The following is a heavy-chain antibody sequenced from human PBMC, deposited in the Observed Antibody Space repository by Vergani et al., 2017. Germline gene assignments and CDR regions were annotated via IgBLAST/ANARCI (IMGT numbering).Heavy chain of an antibody. CDR2: FIPIFGTA. J-gene: IGHJ6*02. CDR3: ARDPYDILTGYYLSHYYYYGMDV. V-gene: IGHV1-69*13. Sequence: QGQLAQSGAEVKKPGSSVKVSCKASGGTFSSNSISWVRQAPGQGLEWMGRFIPIFGTANYAQKFQGRVTITADESTSTAYMELSSLRSEDTAVYYCARDPYDILTGYYLSHYYYYGMDVWGQVTTVTVSS. D-gene: IGHD3-9*01. CDR1: GGTFSSNS.